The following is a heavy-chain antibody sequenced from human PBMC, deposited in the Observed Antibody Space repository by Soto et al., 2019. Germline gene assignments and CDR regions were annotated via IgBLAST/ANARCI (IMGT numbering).Heavy chain of an antibody. CDR3: ARDRRTVTTAGWFDP. D-gene: IGHD4-4*01. CDR1: GGSISSYY. Sequence: SETLSLTCTVSGGSISSYYWSWIRQPAGKGLEWIGRIYTSGSTNYNPSLKSRVTMSVDTSKNQFSLKLGSVTAADTAVYYCARDRRTVTTAGWFDPWGQGTLVTVSS. CDR2: IYTSGST. V-gene: IGHV4-4*07. J-gene: IGHJ5*02.